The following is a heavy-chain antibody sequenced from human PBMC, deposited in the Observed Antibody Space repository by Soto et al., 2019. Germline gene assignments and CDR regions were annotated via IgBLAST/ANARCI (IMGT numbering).Heavy chain of an antibody. V-gene: IGHV1-2*02. CDR1: GYTFTGYY. CDR3: ARDNISSGEGYSDFDY. Sequence: ASVKVSCKASGYTFTGYYMHWVRQAPGQGLEWMGWINPNSGGTNYAQKFQGRVTMTRDTSISTAYMELSRLRSDDTAVYYCARDNISSGEGYSDFDYWGQGTLLTVSS. CDR2: INPNSGGT. J-gene: IGHJ4*02. D-gene: IGHD2-15*01.